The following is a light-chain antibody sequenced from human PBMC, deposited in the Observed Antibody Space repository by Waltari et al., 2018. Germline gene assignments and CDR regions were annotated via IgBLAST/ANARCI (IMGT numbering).Light chain of an antibody. CDR1: NSNIGGNT. Sequence: QSVLTQPPSASGTPGQTVTISCSGSNSNIGGNTVNWYQHLPGAAPNLIIYSNKLRPSGVPDRFSGSKSGTSASLAISGLQSEDEADYYCAAWDDTLNGLFGGGTKLTVL. V-gene: IGLV1-44*01. J-gene: IGLJ2*01. CDR2: SNK. CDR3: AAWDDTLNGL.